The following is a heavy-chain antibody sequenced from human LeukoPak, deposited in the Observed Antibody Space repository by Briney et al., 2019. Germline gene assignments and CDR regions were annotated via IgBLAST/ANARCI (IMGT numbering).Heavy chain of an antibody. Sequence: GESLKISCKGSGYSFTSYWIGWVRQMPGKGLEWMGVIYPGDSDTRYSPSFQGQVTISVDKSISTAYLQWSSLKASDTAMYCCARQAGELSINAFDIWGQGTMVTVSS. CDR3: ARQAGELSINAFDI. CDR2: IYPGDSDT. CDR1: GYSFTSYW. J-gene: IGHJ3*02. V-gene: IGHV5-51*01. D-gene: IGHD3-16*02.